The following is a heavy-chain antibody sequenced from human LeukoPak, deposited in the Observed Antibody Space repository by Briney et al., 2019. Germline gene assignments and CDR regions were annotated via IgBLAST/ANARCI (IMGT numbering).Heavy chain of an antibody. CDR1: GGSISSSSYY. Sequence: KTSETLSLTCTVSGGSISSSSYYWGWIRQPPGKGLEWIGSIYYSGSTYYNPSLKSRVTISVGTSKNQFSLKLSSVTAADTAVYYCARQDGSYYPYYFDYWGQGTLVTVSS. CDR3: ARQDGSYYPYYFDY. J-gene: IGHJ4*02. D-gene: IGHD1-26*01. V-gene: IGHV4-39*01. CDR2: IYYSGST.